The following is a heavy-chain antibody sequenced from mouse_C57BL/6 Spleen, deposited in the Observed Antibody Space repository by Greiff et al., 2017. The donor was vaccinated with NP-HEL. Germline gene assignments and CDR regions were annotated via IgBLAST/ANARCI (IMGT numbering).Heavy chain of an antibody. Sequence: QVQLQQSGAELVKPGASVKISCKASGYAFSSYWMNWVKQRPGKGLEWIGQIYPGDGDTNYNGKFKGKATMTADKSSSTAYMQLHSLTSEDSAVYFCARKKYSNYGGGDYWGQGTTLTVSS. CDR1: GYAFSSYW. J-gene: IGHJ2*01. CDR2: IYPGDGDT. CDR3: ARKKYSNYGGGDY. D-gene: IGHD2-5*01. V-gene: IGHV1-80*01.